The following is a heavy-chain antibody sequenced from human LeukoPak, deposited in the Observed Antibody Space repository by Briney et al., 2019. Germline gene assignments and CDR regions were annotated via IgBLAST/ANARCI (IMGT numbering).Heavy chain of an antibody. Sequence: SETLSLTCTVSGGSISSGSYYWSWIRQPAGKGLEWIGRIYTSGSTNYNPSLKSRVTMSVDTSKNQFSLKLSSVTAADTAVYYRARDNYYDSSVLDYWGQGTLVTVSS. J-gene: IGHJ4*02. CDR3: ARDNYYDSSVLDY. V-gene: IGHV4-61*02. D-gene: IGHD3-22*01. CDR2: IYTSGST. CDR1: GGSISSGSYY.